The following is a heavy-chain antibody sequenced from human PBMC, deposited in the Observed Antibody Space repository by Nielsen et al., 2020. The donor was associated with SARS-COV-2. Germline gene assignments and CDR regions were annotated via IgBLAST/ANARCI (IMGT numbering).Heavy chain of an antibody. CDR2: IKQDGSEK. J-gene: IGHJ6*02. CDR3: ARGYDILTGYYLNYYYGMDV. V-gene: IGHV3-7*03. Sequence: ESLKISCAASGFTFSSYWMSWVRQAPGKGLEWVANIKQDGSEKYYVDSVKGRFTISRDNAKNSLYLQMNSLRAEDTAVYYCARGYDILTGYYLNYYYGMDVWGQGTTVTVSS. D-gene: IGHD3-9*01. CDR1: GFTFSSYW.